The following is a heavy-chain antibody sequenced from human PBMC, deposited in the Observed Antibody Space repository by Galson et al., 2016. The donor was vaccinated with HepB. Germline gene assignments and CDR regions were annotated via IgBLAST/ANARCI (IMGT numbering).Heavy chain of an antibody. CDR1: GYSFPTHW. Sequence: QSGAEVKKPGESLKISCEASGYSFPTHWIGWVRQLPGEGLEWMGMIFPGDSDTRYSPSSQGHVTISADKSITTAYLQWTNLKASDTAVYYCARQTKQGPLEYWGQGTLVTVSS. CDR3: ARQTKQGPLEY. V-gene: IGHV5-51*01. J-gene: IGHJ4*02. D-gene: IGHD1-14*01. CDR2: IFPGDSDT.